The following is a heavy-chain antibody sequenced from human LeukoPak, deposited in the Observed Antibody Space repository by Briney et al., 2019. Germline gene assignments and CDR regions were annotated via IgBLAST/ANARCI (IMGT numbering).Heavy chain of an antibody. V-gene: IGHV1-8*03. Sequence: ASVKVSCKTSGYTFISYDINWVRQATGQGLEWMGWMNPNNGYTGYAQKFQGRVTITRDTSTNTAYMELNSLRSDDTAMYYCARFGGRATKDDRLDYWGQGTLVTVSS. D-gene: IGHD3-16*01. CDR1: GYTFISYD. CDR3: ARFGGRATKDDRLDY. CDR2: MNPNNGYT. J-gene: IGHJ4*02.